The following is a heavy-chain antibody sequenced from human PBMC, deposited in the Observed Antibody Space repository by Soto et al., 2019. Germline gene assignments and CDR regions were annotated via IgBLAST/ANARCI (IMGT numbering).Heavy chain of an antibody. D-gene: IGHD1-26*01. J-gene: IGHJ6*02. CDR3: GRGGGLTPGAVDYYYYYGMDV. CDR2: INPNSGGT. CDR1: GYTFTGYY. V-gene: IGHV1-2*04. Sequence: AAVKVSCKASGYTFTGYYMHWVRQAPGQGLEWMGWINPNSGGTNYAQKFQGWVTMTRDTSISTAYMELSRLRSDDTAVYYCGRGGGLTPGAVDYYYYYGMDVWGQGTTVTVSS.